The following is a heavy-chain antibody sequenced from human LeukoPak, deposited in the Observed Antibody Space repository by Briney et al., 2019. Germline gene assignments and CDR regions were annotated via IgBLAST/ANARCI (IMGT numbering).Heavy chain of an antibody. Sequence: GGSLRLSGAASGFLVSSCGMHWVRQAAGKGLEWVGVIWSNGNNKYYADSVKGRFTISRDNSKNTLYLQMDSLRAEDTAVYYCTKEPGPYVLGHWGHGTLVTVSS. V-gene: IGHV3-33*03. CDR1: GFLVSSCG. CDR2: IWSNGNNK. D-gene: IGHD2-8*01. CDR3: TKEPGPYVLGH. J-gene: IGHJ4*01.